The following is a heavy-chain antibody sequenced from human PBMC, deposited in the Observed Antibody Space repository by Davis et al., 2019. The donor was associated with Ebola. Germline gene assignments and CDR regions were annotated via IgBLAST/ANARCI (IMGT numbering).Heavy chain of an antibody. CDR2: INPSGGST. Sequence: AASAMVSCNASGYTFTTYYMHWVRQPPGQGLEWMGIINPSGGSTSYAQKFQGRVTMTRDTSTSTVYMELSSLRSEDTAVYYCARDLDSSGYYFDYWGQGTLVTVSS. D-gene: IGHD3-22*01. CDR3: ARDLDSSGYYFDY. V-gene: IGHV1-46*01. J-gene: IGHJ4*02. CDR1: GYTFTTYY.